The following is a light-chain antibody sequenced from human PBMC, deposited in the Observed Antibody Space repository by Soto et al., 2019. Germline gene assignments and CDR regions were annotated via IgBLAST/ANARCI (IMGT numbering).Light chain of an antibody. CDR1: QTISNT. J-gene: IGKJ4*01. CDR2: AAS. Sequence: EVVMTQSPATLSVSPGERVTLSCRANQTISNTLAWYQQKPAQAPRLLIYAASTRATGVPARFSGSGSGTEFTLTISSLQSEDFTIYYCQYYNNWLGTFGGGTKVEIK. V-gene: IGKV3-15*01. CDR3: QYYNNWLGT.